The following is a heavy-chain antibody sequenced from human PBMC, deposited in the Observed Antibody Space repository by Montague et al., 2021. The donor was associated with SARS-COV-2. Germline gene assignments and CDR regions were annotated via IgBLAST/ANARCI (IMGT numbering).Heavy chain of an antibody. CDR3: ARHRPGSPNNWFDT. CDR2: FYYNGIT. V-gene: IGHV4-39*01. J-gene: IGHJ5*02. CDR1: GGSFSSTSFY. D-gene: IGHD1-1*01. Sequence: SETLSLTCSVSGGSFSSTSFYWGWIRQSPGKGLEWVANFYYNGITYYNPSLKSRVTLSVDPSTNQFFLKLTSVTAADTAVYYCARHRPGSPNNWFDTWGQGILVTVSS.